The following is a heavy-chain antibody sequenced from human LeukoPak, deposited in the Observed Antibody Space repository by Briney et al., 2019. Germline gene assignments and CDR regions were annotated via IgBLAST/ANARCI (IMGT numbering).Heavy chain of an antibody. CDR2: IKQDGSEK. CDR3: ARDSGSGSYSETLDY. CDR1: GFTFSSYW. J-gene: IGHJ4*02. D-gene: IGHD3-10*01. Sequence: GGSLRLSCVASGFTFSSYWMSWVRQAPGKGLEWVANIKQDGSEKYYVDSVKGRFTISRDNAKNSLYLQMNSLRAEDTAVYYCARDSGSGSYSETLDYWGQGTLVTVSS. V-gene: IGHV3-7*01.